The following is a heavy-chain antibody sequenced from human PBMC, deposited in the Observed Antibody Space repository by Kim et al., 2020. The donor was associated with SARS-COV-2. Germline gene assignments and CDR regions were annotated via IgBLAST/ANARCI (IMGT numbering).Heavy chain of an antibody. D-gene: IGHD3-3*01. V-gene: IGHV3-23*01. Sequence: YYADSVKGRFTISRDNSKNTLYMQMNSLRAEDTAVYYCAKVESGSPHFDYWGQGTLVTVSS. J-gene: IGHJ4*02. CDR3: AKVESGSPHFDY.